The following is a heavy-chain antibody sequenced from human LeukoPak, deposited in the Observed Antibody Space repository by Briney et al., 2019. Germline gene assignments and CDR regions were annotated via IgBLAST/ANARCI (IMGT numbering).Heavy chain of an antibody. CDR2: INPNSGGT. CDR1: GYTFTGYY. D-gene: IGHD4-17*01. V-gene: IGHV1-2*06. Sequence: ASVKVSCKASGYTFTGYYMHWVRQAPGQGLEWMGRINPNSGGTNYAQKFQGRVTMTRDTSISTAYMELSRLRSDDTAVYYCARDNGDYASPTKHYYYYGMDVWGQGTTVTVSS. J-gene: IGHJ6*02. CDR3: ARDNGDYASPTKHYYYYGMDV.